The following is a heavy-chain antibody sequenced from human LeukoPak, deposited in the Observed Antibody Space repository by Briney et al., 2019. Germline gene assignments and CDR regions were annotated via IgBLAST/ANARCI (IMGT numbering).Heavy chain of an antibody. J-gene: IGHJ5*02. CDR3: ARDNGVFGVVPRWFDP. Sequence: QSGGSLRLSCAASGFTFSSYSMNRVRQAPGKGLEWVSYISSSSSTIYYADSVKGRFTISRDNAKNSLYLQMNSLRAEDTAVYYCARDNGVFGVVPRWFDPWGQGTLVTVSS. CDR2: ISSSSSTI. V-gene: IGHV3-48*01. CDR1: GFTFSSYS. D-gene: IGHD3-3*01.